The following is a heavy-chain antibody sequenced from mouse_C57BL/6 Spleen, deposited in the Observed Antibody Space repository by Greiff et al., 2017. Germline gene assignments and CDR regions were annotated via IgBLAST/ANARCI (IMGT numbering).Heavy chain of an antibody. CDR2: IHPNSGST. CDR1: GYTFTSYW. D-gene: IGHD2-3*01. CDR3: ANDGYYAMDY. J-gene: IGHJ4*01. Sequence: VQLQQPGAELVKPGASVKLSCKASGYTFTSYWMHWVKQRPGQGLEWIGMIHPNSGSTNYNEKLKSKATLTVDKSSSTAYMQLSSLTSENSAVYYCANDGYYAMDYWGQGTSVTVSS. V-gene: IGHV1-64*01.